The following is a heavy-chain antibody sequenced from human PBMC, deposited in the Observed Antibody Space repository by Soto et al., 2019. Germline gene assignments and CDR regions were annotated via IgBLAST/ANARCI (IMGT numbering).Heavy chain of an antibody. CDR2: ISGSGGST. V-gene: IGHV3-23*01. CDR3: AKGGTCSGGSCYHLYYYYYYMDV. J-gene: IGHJ6*03. CDR1: GFTFSSYA. Sequence: QSGGSLRLSCAASGFTFSSYAMSWVRQAPGKGLEWVSAISGSGGSTYYADSVKGRFTISRDNSKNTLYLQMNSLRAEDTAVYYCAKGGTCSGGSCYHLYYYYYYMDVWGKGTTVTVSS. D-gene: IGHD2-15*01.